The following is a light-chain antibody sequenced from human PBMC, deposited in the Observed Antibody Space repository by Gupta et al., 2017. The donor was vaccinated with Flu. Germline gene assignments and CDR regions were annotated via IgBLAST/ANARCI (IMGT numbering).Light chain of an antibody. CDR2: SAS. V-gene: IGKV3-20*01. Sequence: TLSLSPGEGATVSCRASQSVDSNKVAWYQQKPGQAPSPLMLSASSRAAGIPDRFSGSGSGTDFTLTISRLEPEDFAVYYCHQCSSSPPTFGQGTKLEIK. J-gene: IGKJ2*01. CDR1: QSVDSNK. CDR3: HQCSSSPPT.